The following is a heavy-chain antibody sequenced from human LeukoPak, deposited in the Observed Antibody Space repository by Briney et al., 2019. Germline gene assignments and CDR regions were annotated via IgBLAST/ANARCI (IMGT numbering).Heavy chain of an antibody. V-gene: IGHV3-23*01. Sequence: PGGSLRLSCAASGFTFSCYAMSWVRQAPGKGLEWVSAISGSGGSTYYADSVKGRFTISRDNSKNTLYLQMNSLRAEDTAVYYCAKGGRLLWFGEPTDFFDYWGQGTLVTVSS. J-gene: IGHJ4*02. D-gene: IGHD3-10*01. CDR2: ISGSGGST. CDR1: GFTFSCYA. CDR3: AKGGRLLWFGEPTDFFDY.